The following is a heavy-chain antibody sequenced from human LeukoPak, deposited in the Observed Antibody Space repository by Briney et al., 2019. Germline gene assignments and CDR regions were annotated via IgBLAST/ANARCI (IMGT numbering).Heavy chain of an antibody. CDR2: ISRDGSTP. CDR1: GFIFDDSL. V-gene: IGHV3-43*01. CDR3: ARDIRRNCFDS. J-gene: IGHJ4*02. Sequence: PGGSLRLSCVASGFIFDDSLMHWVRQAPGKGLEWVSLISRDGSTPYYADSVKGRFTISRDNSKNSLFLQMNSLTTEDTAVYFCARDIRRNCFDSWGQGTLVTVSS.